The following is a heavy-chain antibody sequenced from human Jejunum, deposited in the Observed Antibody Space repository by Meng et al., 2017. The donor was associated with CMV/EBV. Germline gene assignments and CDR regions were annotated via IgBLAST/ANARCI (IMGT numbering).Heavy chain of an antibody. CDR3: ARHSGAGATPEY. J-gene: IGHJ4*02. CDR1: GSSFSIYW. V-gene: IGHV5-51*01. Sequence: SGSSFSIYWIAWARQMPGKGLEWMGIIYPGDSDTKYSPSFQDHVTMSVDKSISTAYLQWVSLKASDSATYYCARHSGAGATPEYWGPGTLVTVSS. CDR2: IYPGDSDT. D-gene: IGHD4-23*01.